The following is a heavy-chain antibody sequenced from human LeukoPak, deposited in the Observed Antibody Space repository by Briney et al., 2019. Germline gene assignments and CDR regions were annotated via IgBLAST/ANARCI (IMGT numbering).Heavy chain of an antibody. Sequence: PSETLSLTRTVPGGSISSYYWSWIRQPPGKGPERIWYIDYRGGTNYNPSLKSQVTISVDTTKNQDSLKLSSVTAADTAVYYYANLGLGDYWGQGTLVTVS. CDR2: IDYRGGT. V-gene: IGHV4-59*01. CDR1: GGSISSYY. CDR3: ANLGLGDY. D-gene: IGHD7-27*01. J-gene: IGHJ4*02.